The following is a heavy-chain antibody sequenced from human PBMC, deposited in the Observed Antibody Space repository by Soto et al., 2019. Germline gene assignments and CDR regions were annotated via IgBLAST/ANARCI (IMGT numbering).Heavy chain of an antibody. Sequence: SETLSLTCAVYGGSFSGYYWSWIRQPPGKGLEWIGEINHSGSTNYNPSLKSRVTISVDTSKNQFSLKLSSVTAADTAVYYCARGQWRGYYYYYGMDVWGQGTTVTVYS. CDR3: ARGQWRGYYYYYGMDV. D-gene: IGHD6-19*01. V-gene: IGHV4-34*01. CDR1: GGSFSGYY. CDR2: INHSGST. J-gene: IGHJ6*02.